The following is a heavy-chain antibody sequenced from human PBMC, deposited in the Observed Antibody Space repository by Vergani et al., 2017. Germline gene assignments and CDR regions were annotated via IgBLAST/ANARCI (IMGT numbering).Heavy chain of an antibody. CDR2: ISSNVGST. J-gene: IGHJ4*02. CDR1: GFTFSSYA. Sequence: EVQLVESGGGLVQPGRSLRLSCAASGFTFSSYAMHWVRQAPGKGLEYVSAISSNVGSTYYANSVKGRFTISRDNSKNTLYLQMGSLRAEDTAVYCCASLDYYDSSGYSIWGQGTLVTVSS. D-gene: IGHD3-22*01. V-gene: IGHV3-64*01. CDR3: ASLDYYDSSGYSI.